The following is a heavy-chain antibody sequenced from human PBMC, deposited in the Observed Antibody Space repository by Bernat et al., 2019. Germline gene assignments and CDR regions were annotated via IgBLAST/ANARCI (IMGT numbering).Heavy chain of an antibody. CDR3: ATIQDWKFEY. D-gene: IGHD1-1*01. J-gene: IGHJ4*02. V-gene: IGHV3-7*03. CDR2: IKSEGTDK. CDR1: GLTFHNYW. Sequence: EVQLVESGGGLVQPGGSLRLSCAASGLTFHNYWMSWVRQAPGKGLEWVANIKSEGTDKFYVDSVEGRFTISRDNARNSLFLQMTSLRAEDTAFYYCATIQDWKFEYWGPGTLVTVSS.